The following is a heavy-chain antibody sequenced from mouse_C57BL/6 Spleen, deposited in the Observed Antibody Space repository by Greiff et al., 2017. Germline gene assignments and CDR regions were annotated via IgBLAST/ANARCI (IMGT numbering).Heavy chain of an antibody. CDR3: ARSGDYYGSLDY. Sequence: EVKVVESGPELVKPGASVKISCKASGYSFTDYNMNWVKQSNGKSLEWIGVINPNYGTTSYNQKFKGKATLTVDQSSSTAYMQLNSLTSEDSAVYYCARSGDYYGSLDYWGQGTTLTVSS. J-gene: IGHJ2*01. CDR1: GYSFTDYN. D-gene: IGHD1-1*01. V-gene: IGHV1-39*01. CDR2: INPNYGTT.